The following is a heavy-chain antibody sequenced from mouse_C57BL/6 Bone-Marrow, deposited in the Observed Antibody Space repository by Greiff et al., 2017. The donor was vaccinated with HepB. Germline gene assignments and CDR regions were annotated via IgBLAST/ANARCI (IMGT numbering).Heavy chain of an antibody. Sequence: QVQLQQSGAELARPGASVKLSCKASGYTFTSYGISWVKQRTGQGLEWIGEIYPRSGNTYYNEKFKGKATLTADKSSSTAYMELRSLTSEDSAVYFCASVLLRGDFDVWGTGTTVTVSS. CDR1: GYTFTSYG. CDR3: ASVLLRGDFDV. V-gene: IGHV1-81*01. J-gene: IGHJ1*03. CDR2: IYPRSGNT. D-gene: IGHD1-1*01.